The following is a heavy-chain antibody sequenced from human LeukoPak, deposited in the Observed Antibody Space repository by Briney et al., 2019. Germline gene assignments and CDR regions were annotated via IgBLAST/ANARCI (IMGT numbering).Heavy chain of an antibody. CDR2: IYSGGST. J-gene: IGHJ6*02. V-gene: IGHV3-66*01. Sequence: GGSLRLSCAASGFTVSSNYMSWVRQAPGKGLEWVSVIYSGGSTYYADSVKGRFTISGDNSKNTLYLQMNSLRAEDTAVYYCARDGIVGATRDYYYYGMDVWGQGTTVTVSS. D-gene: IGHD1-26*01. CDR1: GFTVSSNY. CDR3: ARDGIVGATRDYYYYGMDV.